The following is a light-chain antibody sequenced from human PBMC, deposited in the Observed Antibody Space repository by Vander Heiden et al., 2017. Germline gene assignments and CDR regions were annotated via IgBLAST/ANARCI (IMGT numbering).Light chain of an antibody. CDR1: QTISSW. CDR2: DVS. Sequence: DIQMTQSPSTLSASVGDRVTITCRASQTISSWLAWYQQKPGKAPKLLIHDVSSLQSGVPSRFSGSGSGTDFSLTIGGLQPDDFATYYCQQYKTYPRTFGQGTKVEV. CDR3: QQYKTYPRT. J-gene: IGKJ1*01. V-gene: IGKV1-5*01.